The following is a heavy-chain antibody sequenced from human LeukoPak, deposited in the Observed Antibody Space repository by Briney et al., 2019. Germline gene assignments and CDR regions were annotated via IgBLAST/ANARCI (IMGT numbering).Heavy chain of an antibody. CDR1: GFTFSSYG. CDR2: ISYDGSNK. V-gene: IGHV3-30*18. CDR3: AKDRLGRRYYDSSVAPYFDY. Sequence: GRSLRLSCAASGFTFSSYGMHWVRQAPGKGLEWVAAISYDGSNKYYADSVKGRFTISRDNSKNTLYLQMNSLRAEDTAVYYCAKDRLGRRYYDSSVAPYFDYWGQGTLVTVSS. D-gene: IGHD3-22*01. J-gene: IGHJ4*02.